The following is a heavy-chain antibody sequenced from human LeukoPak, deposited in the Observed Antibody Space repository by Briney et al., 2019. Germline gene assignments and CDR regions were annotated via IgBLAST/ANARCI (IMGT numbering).Heavy chain of an antibody. CDR1: GGSISSYY. CDR3: ARGSPPGGSGSYYNWFDP. CDR2: IYYSGST. D-gene: IGHD3-10*01. J-gene: IGHJ5*02. Sequence: SETLSLTCTVSGGSISSYYWSWSRQPPGKGLEWIGYIYYSGSTNYNPSLKSRVTISVDTSKNQFSLKLSSVTAADTAVYYCARGSPPGGSGSYYNWFDPWGQRTLVTVSS. V-gene: IGHV4-59*01.